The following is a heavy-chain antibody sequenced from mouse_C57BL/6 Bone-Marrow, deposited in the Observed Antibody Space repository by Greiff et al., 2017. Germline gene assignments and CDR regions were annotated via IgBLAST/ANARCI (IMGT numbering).Heavy chain of an antibody. J-gene: IGHJ3*01. Sequence: SGPELVKPGDSVKISCKASGYSFTGYFMNWVMQSHGKSLEWIGRINPDNGDTVYNQKFKGKATLTVDKSSSTAHMELRSLTSEDSAVYYCAGEGYYGHWGQGTLVTVSA. CDR3: AGEGYYGH. CDR1: GYSFTGYF. CDR2: INPDNGDT. D-gene: IGHD2-1*01. V-gene: IGHV1-20*01.